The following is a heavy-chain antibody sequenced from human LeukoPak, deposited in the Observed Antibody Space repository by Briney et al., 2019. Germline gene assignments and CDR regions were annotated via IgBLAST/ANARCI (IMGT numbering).Heavy chain of an antibody. CDR2: IYYSGST. J-gene: IGHJ4*02. CDR1: GGSISSSSYY. D-gene: IGHD3-9*01. CDR3: AGLDRYFASRRGGFDY. Sequence: PSETLSLTCTVSGGSISSSSYYWGWIRQPPGKGLEWIGSIYYSGSTNYNPSLKSRVTISVDTSKNQFSLKLSSVTAADTAVYYCAGLDRYFASRRGGFDYWGQGTLVTVSS. V-gene: IGHV4-39*07.